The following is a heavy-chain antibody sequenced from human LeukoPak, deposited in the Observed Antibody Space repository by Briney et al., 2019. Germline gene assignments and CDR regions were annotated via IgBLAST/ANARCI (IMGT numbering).Heavy chain of an antibody. CDR3: ARGGLGIAAAGRAPHY. CDR2: IIPILGIA. V-gene: IGHV1-69*04. J-gene: IGHJ4*02. CDR1: GGTFSSYA. Sequence: ASVKVSCKASGGTFSSYAISWVRQAPGQGLEWMGRIIPILGIANYAQKFQGRVTITADKSTSTAYMELSSLRSEDTAVYYCARGGLGIAAAGRAPHYWGQGTLVTVSS. D-gene: IGHD6-13*01.